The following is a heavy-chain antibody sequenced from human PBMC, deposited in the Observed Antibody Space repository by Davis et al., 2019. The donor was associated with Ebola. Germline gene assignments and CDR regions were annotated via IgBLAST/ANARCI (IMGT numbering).Heavy chain of an antibody. J-gene: IGHJ4*02. CDR1: GGSISSYY. Sequence: LRLSCTVSGGSISSYYWSWIRQPPGKGLEWIGEINHSGSTNYNPSLKSRVTISVDTSKNQFSLKLSSVTAADTAVYYCARWGGTDFDYWGQGTLVTVSS. V-gene: IGHV4-34*09. D-gene: IGHD1-1*01. CDR3: ARWGGTDFDY. CDR2: INHSGST.